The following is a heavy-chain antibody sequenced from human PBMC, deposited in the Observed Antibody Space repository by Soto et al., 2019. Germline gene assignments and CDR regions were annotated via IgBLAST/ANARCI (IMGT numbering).Heavy chain of an antibody. D-gene: IGHD3-3*01. Sequence: QVQLQQWGAGLLKPSETLSLTCAVYGGSFSGYYWSWIRQPPGKGLEWIGEINHSGSTNYNPSLKRRVTISVDTSKNQFSLKLSSVTAADTAVYYCARGFPNYDFWSGSRGDYFDYWGQGTLVTVSS. CDR1: GGSFSGYY. CDR2: INHSGST. V-gene: IGHV4-34*01. CDR3: ARGFPNYDFWSGSRGDYFDY. J-gene: IGHJ4*02.